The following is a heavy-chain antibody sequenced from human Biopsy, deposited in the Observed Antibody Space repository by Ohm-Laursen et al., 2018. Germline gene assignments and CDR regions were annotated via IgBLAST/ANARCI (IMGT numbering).Heavy chain of an antibody. CDR2: INSVGTI. Sequence: SLRLSCAASGFIFSDYYMSWIRQAPGKGLEWVSNINSVGTIYYADSVRGRFTTSRDNAKNSLYLQMNSLRVEDTAVYYCARSVGIMAAPIDYWGQGTLVTVS. CDR1: GFIFSDYY. CDR3: ARSVGIMAAPIDY. J-gene: IGHJ4*02. D-gene: IGHD3-16*01. V-gene: IGHV3-11*01.